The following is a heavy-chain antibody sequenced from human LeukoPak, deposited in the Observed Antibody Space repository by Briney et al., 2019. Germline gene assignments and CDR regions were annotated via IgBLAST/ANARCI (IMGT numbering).Heavy chain of an antibody. CDR2: IIPIFGTA. J-gene: IGHJ4*02. CDR1: GGTFSSYA. CDR3: ARSQNDYSNFDY. V-gene: IGHV1-69*13. D-gene: IGHD4-11*01. Sequence: GASVKVSCKASGGTFSSYAISWVRQAPGQGLEWMGGIIPIFGTANYAQKFQGRVTITADESTSTAYMELSSLRSEDTAVYYCARSQNDYSNFDYWGQGTLVTVSS.